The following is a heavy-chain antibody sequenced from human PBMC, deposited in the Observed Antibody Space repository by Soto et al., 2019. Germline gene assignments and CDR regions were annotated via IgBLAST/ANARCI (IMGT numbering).Heavy chain of an antibody. D-gene: IGHD2-21*02. J-gene: IGHJ5*02. CDR2: INHSGST. CDR3: ARASLLGRTSPNANWFDP. Sequence: SETLSLTCAVYGGSFSGYDWSWIRQPPGKGLEWIGEINHSGSTNYNPSLKSRVTVSVDPSDNQFSLMLSSVTAADTAIYYCARASLLGRTSPNANWFDPWGQGTLVTVSS. CDR1: GGSFSGYD. V-gene: IGHV4-34*01.